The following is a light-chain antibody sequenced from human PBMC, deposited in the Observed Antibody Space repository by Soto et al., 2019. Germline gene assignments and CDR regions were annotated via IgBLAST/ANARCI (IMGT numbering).Light chain of an antibody. CDR1: SRDVGGYNY. Sequence: QSVLTQPPSASGSPGQSVTISCSGTSRDVGGYNYVSWYQQNPGKVPKLMIYEVNKRPSGVPDRFSGSKSGNTASLTVSGLQAEDEADYYCTSYAGGNNVFGTGTKVTVL. V-gene: IGLV2-8*01. J-gene: IGLJ1*01. CDR2: EVN. CDR3: TSYAGGNNV.